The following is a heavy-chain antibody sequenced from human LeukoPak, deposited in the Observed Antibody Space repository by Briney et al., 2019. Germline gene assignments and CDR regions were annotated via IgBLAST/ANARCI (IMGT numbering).Heavy chain of an antibody. V-gene: IGHV1-8*01. CDR1: GYTFTSYD. D-gene: IGHD3-10*01. CDR3: ARGKKTMVRGVLYYFDY. J-gene: IGHJ4*02. Sequence: RRASVSVSCEASGYTFTSYDINGVRQAPGQGLEWMGWMNPNSGNTGYAQKFQGRVTITRNTSISTAYMELSSLRSEDTAVYYCARGKKTMVRGVLYYFDYWGQGTLVTVSS. CDR2: MNPNSGNT.